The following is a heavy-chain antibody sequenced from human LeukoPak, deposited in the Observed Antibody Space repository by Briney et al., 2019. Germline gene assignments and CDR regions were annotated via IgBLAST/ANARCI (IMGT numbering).Heavy chain of an antibody. J-gene: IGHJ6*02. CDR1: GYTFTGYY. V-gene: IGHV1-69*04. CDR2: IIPILGIA. CDR3: ARDMVRGVPHTIHYYGMDV. Sequence: SVKVSCKASGYTFTGYYMHWVRQAPGQGLEWMGRIIPILGIANYAQKFQGRVTITADKSTSTAYMELSSLRSEDTAVYYCARDMVRGVPHTIHYYGMDVWGQGTTVTVSS. D-gene: IGHD3-10*01.